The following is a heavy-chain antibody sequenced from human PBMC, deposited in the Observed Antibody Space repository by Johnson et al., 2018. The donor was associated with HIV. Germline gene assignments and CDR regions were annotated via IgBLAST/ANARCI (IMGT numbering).Heavy chain of an antibody. J-gene: IGHJ3*02. Sequence: MLLVESGGGLVKPGGSLRLSCAASGFTVSRNYMSWVHQAPGRGLEGVSVIYTGGSTSYPTSLKGRFTISRDNSKNTLYLQMNSLRAEDTAVYYCAREGAWELRPGAFDIWGQGTMVTVSS. CDR2: IYTGGST. D-gene: IGHD1-7*01. CDR3: AREGAWELRPGAFDI. CDR1: GFTVSRNY. V-gene: IGHV3-66*01.